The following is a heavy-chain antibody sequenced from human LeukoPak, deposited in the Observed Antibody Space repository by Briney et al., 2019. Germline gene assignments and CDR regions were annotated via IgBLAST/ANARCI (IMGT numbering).Heavy chain of an antibody. CDR3: ARQYTAMGPFDY. D-gene: IGHD5-18*01. CDR1: GGSFSGYY. V-gene: IGHV4-34*01. J-gene: IGHJ4*02. CDR2: INHSGST. Sequence: SETLSPTCAVYGGSFSGYYWSWIRQPPGKGLEWIGEINHSGSTNYNPSLKSRVTISVDTSKNQFSLKLSSVTAADTAVYYCARQYTAMGPFDYWGQGTLVTVSS.